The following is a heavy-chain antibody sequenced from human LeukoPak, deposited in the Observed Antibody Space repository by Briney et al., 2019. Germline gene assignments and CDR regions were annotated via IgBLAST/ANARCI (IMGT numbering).Heavy chain of an antibody. CDR1: GFTFSSYG. CDR2: ISSSGGST. V-gene: IGHV3-23*01. Sequence: PGGSLRLSCAASGFTFSSYGMNWVRQAPGKGLEWVSHISSSGGSTYYAGSVKGRFTISRDNSKNTLYLQMNSLRAEDTAVYYCAKALTGTKAFDIWGQGTMVTVSS. CDR3: AKALTGTKAFDI. D-gene: IGHD1-20*01. J-gene: IGHJ3*02.